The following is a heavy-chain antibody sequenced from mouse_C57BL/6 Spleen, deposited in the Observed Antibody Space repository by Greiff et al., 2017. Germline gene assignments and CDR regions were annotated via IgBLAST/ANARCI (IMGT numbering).Heavy chain of an antibody. D-gene: IGHD2-4*01. CDR2: IDPETGGT. J-gene: IGHJ3*01. V-gene: IGHV1-15*01. CDR1: GYTFTDYE. Sequence: SGAELVRPGASVTLSCKASGYTFTDYEMHWVKQTPVHGLEWIGAIDPETGGTAYNQKFKGKAILTADKSSSTAYMELRSLTSEDSAVYYCTRGDYYDYPWFAYWGQGTLVTVSA. CDR3: TRGDYYDYPWFAY.